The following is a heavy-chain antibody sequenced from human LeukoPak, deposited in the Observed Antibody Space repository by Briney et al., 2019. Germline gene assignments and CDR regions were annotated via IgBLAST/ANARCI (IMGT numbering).Heavy chain of an antibody. CDR3: ARGIAARNGMDV. J-gene: IGHJ6*02. V-gene: IGHV3-53*01. D-gene: IGHD6-6*01. CDR1: GFTVSSNY. Sequence: GGSLRLSCAASGFTVSSNYMSWVRQAPGKGLEWVSVIYSGGSTYYADSVKGRFTISRDNSKNTLYLQMNSLRAEDMAVYYCARGIAARNGMDVWGQGTTVTVSS. CDR2: IYSGGST.